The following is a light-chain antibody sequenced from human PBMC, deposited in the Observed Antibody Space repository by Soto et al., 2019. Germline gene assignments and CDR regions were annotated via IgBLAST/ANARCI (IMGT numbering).Light chain of an antibody. V-gene: IGLV2-23*03. J-gene: IGLJ2*01. CDR1: SSDVGSYNL. CDR2: EGR. Sequence: QSALTQPASVSGSPGQSITISCTGTSSDVGSYNLVSWYQQHPGKAPKLMIYEGRKRPSGVSNRFSGSKSGNTASLTISGLQAEDEADYYCCSYAGSSTFHVVFGGGTKVTVL. CDR3: CSYAGSSTFHVV.